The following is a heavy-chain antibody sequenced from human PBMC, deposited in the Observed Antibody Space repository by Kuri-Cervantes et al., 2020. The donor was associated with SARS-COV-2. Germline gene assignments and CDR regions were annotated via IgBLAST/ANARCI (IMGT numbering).Heavy chain of an antibody. CDR1: GGSFSGYY. Sequence: SQTLSLTCAVYGGSFSGYYWSWIRQPPGKGLEWIGEINHSGSTNYNPSLKSRVTISVDTSKNQFSLKLTSVTAADTAVYYCARDLQKWEQPEYWGQGALVTVSS. V-gene: IGHV4-34*01. CDR2: INHSGST. J-gene: IGHJ4*02. D-gene: IGHD1-26*01. CDR3: ARDLQKWEQPEY.